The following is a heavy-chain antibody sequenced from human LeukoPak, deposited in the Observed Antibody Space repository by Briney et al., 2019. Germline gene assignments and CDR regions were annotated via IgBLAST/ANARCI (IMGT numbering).Heavy chain of an antibody. D-gene: IGHD2-2*01. V-gene: IGHV1-8*03. CDR1: GYTFSTYD. CDR3: ARAIRYQLLSDY. J-gene: IGHJ4*02. Sequence: ASVKVSCKTSGYTFSTYDINWVRQAAGQGLEWMGWMNPNSGNTGFAQKFQGRDTITRDTSITTAYLELSSLRPEDTAVYYCARAIRYQLLSDYWGQGTLVTVSS. CDR2: MNPNSGNT.